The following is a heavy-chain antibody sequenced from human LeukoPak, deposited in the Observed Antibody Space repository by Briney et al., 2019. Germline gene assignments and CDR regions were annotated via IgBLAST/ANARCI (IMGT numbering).Heavy chain of an antibody. J-gene: IGHJ4*02. D-gene: IGHD4-23*01. CDR3: ARMTTVVTRGDY. CDR1: AGTFSSYA. V-gene: IGHV1-69*13. Sequence: SVKVSCKASAGTFSSYAISWVRQAPGQGLEWMGGIIPIFGTANYAQKYQGRVTITADESTSTAYMELSSLRSEDTAVYYCARMTTVVTRGDYWGQGTLVTVSS. CDR2: IIPIFGTA.